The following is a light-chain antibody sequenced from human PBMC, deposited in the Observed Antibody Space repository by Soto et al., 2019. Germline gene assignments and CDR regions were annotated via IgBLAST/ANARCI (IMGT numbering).Light chain of an antibody. V-gene: IGLV1-44*01. J-gene: IGLJ2*01. CDR1: SSNIGSNT. Sequence: QPVLTQPPSASGTPGQRVTISCSGSSSNIGSNTVNWYQQLPGTAPKLLMHSNNQRPSGVPDRFSGSKSGTSASLTISGLQSEDEADYYCATWDDSLNGLFGGGTKLTVL. CDR3: ATWDDSLNGL. CDR2: SNN.